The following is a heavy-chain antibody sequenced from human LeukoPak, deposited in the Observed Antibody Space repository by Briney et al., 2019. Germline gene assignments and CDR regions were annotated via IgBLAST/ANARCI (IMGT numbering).Heavy chain of an antibody. J-gene: IGHJ4*02. CDR1: GYTFTGYY. V-gene: IGHV1-69*13. Sequence: SVKVSCKASGYTFTGYYMHWVRQAPGQGLEWMGGIIPIFGTANYAQKFQGRVTITADESTSTAYMELSSLRSEDTAVYYCARVGGITGTTFGYWGQGTLVTVSS. CDR2: IIPIFGTA. CDR3: ARVGGITGTTFGY. D-gene: IGHD1-7*01.